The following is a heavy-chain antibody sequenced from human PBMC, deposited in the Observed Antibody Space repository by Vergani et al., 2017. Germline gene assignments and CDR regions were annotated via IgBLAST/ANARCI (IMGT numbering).Heavy chain of an antibody. V-gene: IGHV3-48*01. CDR1: GFTFSSYS. D-gene: IGHD6-13*01. CDR3: AREIAAAGSEVAYYFDY. Sequence: EVHLVESGGGLVQPGGSLRLSCEASGFTFSSYSMNWVRQAPGKGLEWVSYISSSSSTIYYADSVKGRFTISRDNAKNSLYLQMNSLRAEDTAVYYCAREIAAAGSEVAYYFDYWGQGTLVIVSS. J-gene: IGHJ4*02. CDR2: ISSSSSTI.